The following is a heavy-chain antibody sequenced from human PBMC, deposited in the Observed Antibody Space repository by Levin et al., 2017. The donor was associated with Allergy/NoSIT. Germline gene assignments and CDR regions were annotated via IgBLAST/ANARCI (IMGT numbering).Heavy chain of an antibody. V-gene: IGHV3-23*01. D-gene: IGHD6-13*01. CDR3: SQEESAAGNYFDY. CDR1: GFTFSTYA. CDR2: ISGSGGRT. Sequence: GGSLRLSCAASGFTFSTYAMSWVRQAPGKGLEWVSGISGSGGRTYHADSVKGRFTISRDNSKNTLYLQMNSLRAEDTAVYYCSQEESAAGNYFDYWGQGTLVTVSS. J-gene: IGHJ4*02.